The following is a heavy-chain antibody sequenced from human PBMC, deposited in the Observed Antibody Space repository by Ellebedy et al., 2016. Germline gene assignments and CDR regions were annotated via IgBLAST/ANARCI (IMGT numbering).Heavy chain of an antibody. CDR3: AKDRALGTIPDSFDH. V-gene: IGHV3-23*01. D-gene: IGHD5-12*01. CDR1: GFSFSSYG. Sequence: GGSLRLSXTASGFSFSSYGLTWVRQAPGKGLEWVSSISANGEQTHYSDSVKGHFTISRDDSRSTLYLQMSSLRADDTAVYYCAKDRALGTIPDSFDHWGQGTLVTVSS. J-gene: IGHJ4*02. CDR2: ISANGEQT.